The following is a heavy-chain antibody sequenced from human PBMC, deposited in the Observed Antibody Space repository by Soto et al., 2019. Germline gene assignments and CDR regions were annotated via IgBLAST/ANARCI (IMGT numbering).Heavy chain of an antibody. CDR2: IYYSGST. CDR1: GGSISSYY. CDR3: ARWVWYSSGWYKDYYFDY. V-gene: IGHV4-59*01. Sequence: SETLSLTCTVSGGSISSYYWSWIRQPPGKGLEWIGYIYYSGSTNYNPSLKSRVTISVDTSKNQFSLKLSSVTAADTAVYYCARWVWYSSGWYKDYYFDYWGQGTLVTVSS. D-gene: IGHD6-19*01. J-gene: IGHJ4*02.